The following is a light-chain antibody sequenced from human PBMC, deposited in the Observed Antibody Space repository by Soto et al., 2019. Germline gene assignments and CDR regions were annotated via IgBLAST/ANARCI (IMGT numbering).Light chain of an antibody. CDR1: SSTIGRNY. V-gene: IGLV1-47*01. Sequence: QSVLTQPPSASGTPGQTVTISCSGSSSTIGRNYVFWYQQFPGTAPKLLLYRNNLRPSGVPDRFSGSKSGTSASLAISGLRSEDEADYHCAAWDDSLSGPAFGGGPKLTVL. CDR2: RNN. J-gene: IGLJ3*02. CDR3: AAWDDSLSGPA.